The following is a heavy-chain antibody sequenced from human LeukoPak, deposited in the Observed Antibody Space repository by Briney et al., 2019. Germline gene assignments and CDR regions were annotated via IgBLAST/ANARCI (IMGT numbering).Heavy chain of an antibody. V-gene: IGHV3-23*01. Sequence: SGGSLRLSCAASGFIFSSYAMSWVRQAPGKGLEWVSGISGSGGSTVYADSVQGRFTISRDNSKNTLYLQMNSLRAEDTAVYYCAKDQGSGHGTYTWGSFDYWGLETRVTVSS. J-gene: IGHJ4*01. CDR2: ISGSGGST. CDR1: GFIFSSYA. CDR3: AKDQGSGHGTYTWGSFDY. D-gene: IGHD1-1*01.